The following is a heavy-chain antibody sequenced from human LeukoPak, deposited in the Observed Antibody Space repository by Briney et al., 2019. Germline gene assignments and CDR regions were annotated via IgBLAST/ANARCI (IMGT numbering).Heavy chain of an antibody. CDR1: GFHFPSSW. V-gene: IGHV3-7*05. CDR3: AKDLGWLQFDH. D-gene: IGHD5-24*01. CDR2: VSPDGGVK. J-gene: IGHJ4*02. Sequence: GGSLRLSCAASGFHFPSSWMSWVRQAPGKGLEWVGHVSPDGGVKAYVDSVRDRFAVSRDNTENSLFLQINSLRAEDTAVYYCAKDLGWLQFDHWGQGNLVTVSS.